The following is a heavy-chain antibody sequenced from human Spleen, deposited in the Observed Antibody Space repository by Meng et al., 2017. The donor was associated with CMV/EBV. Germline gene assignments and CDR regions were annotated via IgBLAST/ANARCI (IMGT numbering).Heavy chain of an antibody. D-gene: IGHD3-3*01. Sequence: GGSLRLSCAASGFTFSSYGMNWVRQAPGKGLEWVSSISSSSSYIYYADSVKGRFTISRDNAKNSLYLQMNSLRAEDTAVYYCARGITIFGVVIYYYYGMDVWGQGTTVTVSS. V-gene: IGHV3-21*01. J-gene: IGHJ6*02. CDR3: ARGITIFGVVIYYYYGMDV. CDR2: ISSSSSYI. CDR1: GFTFSSYG.